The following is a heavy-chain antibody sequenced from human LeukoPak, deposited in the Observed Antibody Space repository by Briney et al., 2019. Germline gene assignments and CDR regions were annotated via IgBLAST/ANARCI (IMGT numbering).Heavy chain of an antibody. CDR1: VYTFAIYY. CDR2: INPSGGST. Sequence: ASVTVSFKSSVYTFAIYYMHWVRQAPGQGLEGMGIINPSGGSTSYAQKFQGRVTMTRDTSKSTVYMELSSLRSEDTAVYYCARYSSGWYGSFDYWGQGTLVTVPS. V-gene: IGHV1-46*03. CDR3: ARYSSGWYGSFDY. D-gene: IGHD6-19*01. J-gene: IGHJ4*02.